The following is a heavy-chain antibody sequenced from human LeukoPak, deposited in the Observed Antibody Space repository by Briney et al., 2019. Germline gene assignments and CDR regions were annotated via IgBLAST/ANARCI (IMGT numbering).Heavy chain of an antibody. D-gene: IGHD1-7*01. CDR3: AELLYFDY. V-gene: IGHV3-74*01. CDR2: INSDGGST. J-gene: IGHJ4*02. CDR1: GFTFSSYW. Sequence: GGSLRLSCAASGFTFSSYWMHWVRQAPGKGRVWVSRINSDGGSTSYADSVKGRFTISRDNAKNTLYLQMNSLRAEDTAVYYCAELLYFDYWGQGTLVTVSS.